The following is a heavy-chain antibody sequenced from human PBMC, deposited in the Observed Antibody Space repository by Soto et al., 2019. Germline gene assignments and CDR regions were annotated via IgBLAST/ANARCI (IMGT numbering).Heavy chain of an antibody. J-gene: IGHJ6*02. Sequence: QVQLVQSGAEVKKPGASVKVSCKASGYTFTSYGISWVRQAPGQGLEWMGWISAYNGNTNYAQKLQGRVTMTTDTSTSTAYMELRSLRSDDTAVYYCARDRIPNYYDSSGYYSNPYYYYGMDVWGQGTTVTVSS. CDR2: ISAYNGNT. V-gene: IGHV1-18*01. D-gene: IGHD3-22*01. CDR3: ARDRIPNYYDSSGYYSNPYYYYGMDV. CDR1: GYTFTSYG.